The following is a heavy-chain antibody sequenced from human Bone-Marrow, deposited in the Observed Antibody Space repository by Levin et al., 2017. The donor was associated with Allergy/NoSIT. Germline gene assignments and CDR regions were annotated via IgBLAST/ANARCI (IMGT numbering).Heavy chain of an antibody. CDR3: ARVQYNYESYYLDS. Sequence: SETLSLTCAVYGGSISGYYWNWIRQTPGKGLEWIGEINHSGITNYNVSLKSRVSISVDTSKNQFSLRLSSMTAADTALYYCARVQYNYESYYLDSWGQGTLVTVSS. CDR2: INHSGIT. J-gene: IGHJ4*02. V-gene: IGHV4-34*01. CDR1: GGSISGYY. D-gene: IGHD5-24*01.